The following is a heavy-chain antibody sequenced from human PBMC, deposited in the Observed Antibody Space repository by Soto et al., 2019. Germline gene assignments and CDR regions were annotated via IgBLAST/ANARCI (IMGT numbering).Heavy chain of an antibody. CDR1: VDSITKISSRGYY. J-gene: IGHJ4*02. CDR3: ARHTRDDEDISGYFDY. V-gene: IGHV4-39*01. CDR2: IYSIVST. Sequence: QVQLRESGPGLVKPSETLSLSCTVSVDSITKISSRGYYWGWIRKATGKGLEWIGSIYSIVSTFYNQSIKSRLTMSVETSKNEFSLKLSSVTAADTAVYYYARHTRDDEDISGYFDYWGRGTLVTVSS. D-gene: IGHD3-22*01.